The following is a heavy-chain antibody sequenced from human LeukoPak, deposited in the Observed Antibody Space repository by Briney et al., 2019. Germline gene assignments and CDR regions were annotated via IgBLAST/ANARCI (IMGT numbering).Heavy chain of an antibody. CDR2: ISAYNGNT. CDR1: GYTFTSYG. J-gene: IGHJ6*02. V-gene: IGHV1-18*01. Sequence: ASVKVSCKASGYTFTSYGISWVRQAPGQGLEWMGWISAYNGNTNYAQKLQGRVTMTTDTSTSIAYMGLRSLRSDDTAVYYCARVRTGTTLVYYYYGMDVWGQGTTVTVSS. D-gene: IGHD1-7*01. CDR3: ARVRTGTTLVYYYYGMDV.